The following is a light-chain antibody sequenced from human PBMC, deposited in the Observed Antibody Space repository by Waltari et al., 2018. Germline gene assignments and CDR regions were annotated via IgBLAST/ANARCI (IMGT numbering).Light chain of an antibody. CDR3: AAWDDSLSGMV. CDR1: SSSIGSNY. J-gene: IGLJ2*01. CDR2: TNN. Sequence: QSVLTQPPSAAGTPGQRVTISCSGSSSSIGSNYVYWYHQLPGTAPKLLIYTNNQRPSGVPDRFSDSKSGTSASLVISGLRSEDEADYYCAAWDDSLSGMVFGGGTKLTVL. V-gene: IGLV1-47*02.